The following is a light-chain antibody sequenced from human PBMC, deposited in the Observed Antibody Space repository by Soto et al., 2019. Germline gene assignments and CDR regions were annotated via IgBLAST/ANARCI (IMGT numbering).Light chain of an antibody. CDR2: LNSDGSH. J-gene: IGLJ2*01. Sequence: QLVLTQSPSASASPGDSVKITCTLTSGHSNYAIAWHQQQSEKGHRYLMKLNSDGSHSKGDGIPDRFSGSSAGAERYLTISSLPSEDEADYYCQTWGYGIVVFGGGTKLTVL. CDR3: QTWGYGIVV. V-gene: IGLV4-69*01. CDR1: SGHSNYA.